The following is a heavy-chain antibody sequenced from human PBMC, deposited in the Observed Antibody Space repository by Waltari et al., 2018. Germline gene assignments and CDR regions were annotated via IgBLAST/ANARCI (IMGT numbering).Heavy chain of an antibody. CDR1: GYTFTSYA. D-gene: IGHD6-13*01. J-gene: IGHJ5*02. V-gene: IGHV1-3*01. CDR2: INAGNGNT. Sequence: QVQLVQSGAEVKKPGASVKVSCKASGYTFTSYAMHWVRQAPGQRLEWMGWINAGNGNTKYSQKFQGRVTITRDTSASTAYMELSSLRSEDTAVYYCARDKQQLVHGGPRWFDPWGQGTLVTVSS. CDR3: ARDKQQLVHGGPRWFDP.